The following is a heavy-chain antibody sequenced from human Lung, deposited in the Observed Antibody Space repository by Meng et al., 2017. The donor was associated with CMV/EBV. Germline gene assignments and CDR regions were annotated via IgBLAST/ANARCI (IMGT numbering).Heavy chain of an antibody. J-gene: IGHJ4*02. Sequence: QVQLVQSGAEVMKPGASVKVPCKASGDTFTYYHIDWVRQAPGQGLGWVGINNPRDGDTSYSQKLRGSVTLTRDTSTSTAYIELSSLSSGDTAVYYCARERDATYYFHNWGQGTLVTVSS. CDR3: ARERDATYYFHN. CDR1: GDTFTYYH. V-gene: IGHV1-46*04. CDR2: NNPRDGDT. D-gene: IGHD5-24*01.